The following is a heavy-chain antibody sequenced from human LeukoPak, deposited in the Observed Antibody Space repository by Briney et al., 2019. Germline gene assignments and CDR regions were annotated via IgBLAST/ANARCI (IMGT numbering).Heavy chain of an antibody. D-gene: IGHD1-14*01. CDR3: ARARIDY. J-gene: IGHJ4*02. CDR2: IKDYGSEK. V-gene: IGHV3-7*04. Sequence: GRSLRLSCVGSGFTFNWMTWVRQAPGKGLEWVANIKDYGSEKYSVDSVKGRFTISRDNAKNLLYLQMSSLRAEDTAVYYCARARIDYWGQGTLVSVSS. CDR1: GFTFNW.